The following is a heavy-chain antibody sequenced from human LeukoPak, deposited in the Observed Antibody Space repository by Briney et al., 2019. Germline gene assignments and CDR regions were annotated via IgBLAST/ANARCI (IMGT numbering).Heavy chain of an antibody. CDR3: ARPAGDDAFDI. CDR1: GYTFISYY. V-gene: IGHV1-46*01. Sequence: GASVKVSCKASGYTFISYYMHWVRQAPGQGLEWMGIINPSSGSTSYAQKFQGRVTMTRDTSTSTVYMELSSLRSEDTAVYYCARPAGDDAFDIWGQGTMVTVSS. J-gene: IGHJ3*02. D-gene: IGHD7-27*01. CDR2: INPSSGST.